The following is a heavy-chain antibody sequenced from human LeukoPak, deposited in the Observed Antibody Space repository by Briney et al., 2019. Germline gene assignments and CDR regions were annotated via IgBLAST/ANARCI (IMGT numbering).Heavy chain of an antibody. CDR3: ARDESRGPFYFDN. J-gene: IGHJ4*02. Sequence: ASVTLTCKASGYTVTSYGVGWVRQAPGQGLEWMGWISAYNGNRNYAQKLQGRVTMTTDTSTSTAYMELRSLRSDDTAVYYCARDESRGPFYFDNLGQGRRLTVSS. CDR1: GYTVTSYG. CDR2: ISAYNGNR. V-gene: IGHV1-18*01.